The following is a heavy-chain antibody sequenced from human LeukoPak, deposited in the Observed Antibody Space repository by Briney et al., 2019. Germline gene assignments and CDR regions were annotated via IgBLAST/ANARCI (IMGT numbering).Heavy chain of an antibody. V-gene: IGHV3-23*01. CDR3: AKDPEENYGSGSYPVDY. Sequence: GGSLRLSCAASGFTFSSYAMSWVPQAPGRGLEWVSALSGSGGNTYYADSVKGRFTISRDNSKNTLYLQMNSLRAEDTAVYYCAKDPEENYGSGSYPVDYWGQGTLVTVSS. D-gene: IGHD3-10*01. CDR1: GFTFSSYA. CDR2: LSGSGGNT. J-gene: IGHJ4*02.